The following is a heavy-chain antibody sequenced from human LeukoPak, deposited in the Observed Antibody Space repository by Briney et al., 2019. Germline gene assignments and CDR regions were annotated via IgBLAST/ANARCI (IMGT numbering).Heavy chain of an antibody. Sequence: GGSLRLSCAATGFTFSSYGMHWVRQAPGKGLEWVAVLSYDGGNKYSADSVKGRFTISRDNSKNTLYLQMNSLRAEDTAVYYCAKVRSGSSGWFFDYWGQGTLVTVSS. CDR1: GFTFSSYG. J-gene: IGHJ4*02. D-gene: IGHD6-19*01. CDR2: LSYDGGNK. CDR3: AKVRSGSSGWFFDY. V-gene: IGHV3-30*18.